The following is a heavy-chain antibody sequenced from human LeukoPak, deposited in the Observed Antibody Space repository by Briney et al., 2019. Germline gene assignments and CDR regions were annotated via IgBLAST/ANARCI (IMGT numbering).Heavy chain of an antibody. CDR2: ISGNGRNT. D-gene: IGHD4-17*01. CDR3: ARVNRDDYGDYASDY. CDR1: GFTFSNYA. Sequence: GGSLRLSCAVSGFTFSNYAMHWVRQAPGKGLEYVSAISGNGRNTFYANSVKGRFTISRDNSKNTLYLQMGGLRAEDMAVYYCARVNRDDYGDYASDYWGQGTLVTVSS. V-gene: IGHV3-64*01. J-gene: IGHJ4*02.